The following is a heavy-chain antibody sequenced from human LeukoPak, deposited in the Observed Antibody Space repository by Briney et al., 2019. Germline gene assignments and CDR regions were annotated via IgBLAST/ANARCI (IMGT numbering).Heavy chain of an antibody. CDR2: IYYSGST. CDR3: ARTRREYSSGWVNIFDY. Sequence: PSGTLSLTCTVSGGSISSSSYYWGWIRQPPGKGLEWIGIIYYSGSTYYNPSLKSRVTISVGTSKNQFSLKLSSVTAADTAVYYCARTRREYSSGWVNIFDYWGQGTLVTVSS. CDR1: GGSISSSSYY. J-gene: IGHJ4*02. D-gene: IGHD6-19*01. V-gene: IGHV4-39*01.